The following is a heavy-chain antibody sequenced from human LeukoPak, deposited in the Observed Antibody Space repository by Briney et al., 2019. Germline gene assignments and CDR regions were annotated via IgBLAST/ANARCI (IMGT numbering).Heavy chain of an antibody. V-gene: IGHV1-18*01. CDR2: ISAYNGNT. CDR1: GYTFTSYG. D-gene: IGHD1-26*01. J-gene: IGHJ4*02. Sequence: EASVKVSCKASGYTFTSYGITWVRQAPGQGLEWMGWISAYNGNTYYAQKLQGRVTMTTDTSTSTAYMELRSLRSDDTAVYYCAREWGSYSTSAGNFDYWGQGTLVTVPS. CDR3: AREWGSYSTSAGNFDY.